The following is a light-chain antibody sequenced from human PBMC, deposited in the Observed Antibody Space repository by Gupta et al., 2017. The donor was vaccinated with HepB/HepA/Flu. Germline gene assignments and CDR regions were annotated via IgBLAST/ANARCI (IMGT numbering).Light chain of an antibody. J-gene: IGLJ2*01. CDR1: NSDVGYYNY. Sequence: QSALTQPRSVSGSPAPSVTISCTGTNSDVGYYNYVSWYQQHPGKAPKLMIYDVNKRPSGVPDRFSGAKSGNTASLTISGLQAEDEADYYCSSYEGSYTFLVFGGGTKLTVL. CDR3: SSYEGSYTFLV. V-gene: IGLV2-11*01. CDR2: DVN.